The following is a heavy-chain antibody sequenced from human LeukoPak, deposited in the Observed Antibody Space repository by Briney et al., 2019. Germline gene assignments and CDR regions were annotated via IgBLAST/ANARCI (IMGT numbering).Heavy chain of an antibody. D-gene: IGHD1-7*01. V-gene: IGHV1-69*05. CDR2: IIPIFGTA. Sequence: GASVKVSCKASGGTFSSYAISWVRQAPGQGLEWMGGIIPIFGTANYAQKSQGRVTITTDESTSTAYMELSSLRSEDTAVYYCASSVTGTTWGDLDYWGQETLVTVSS. CDR1: GGTFSSYA. CDR3: ASSVTGTTWGDLDY. J-gene: IGHJ4*02.